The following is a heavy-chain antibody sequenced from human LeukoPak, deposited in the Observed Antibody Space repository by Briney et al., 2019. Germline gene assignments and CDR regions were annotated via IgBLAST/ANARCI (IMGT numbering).Heavy chain of an antibody. CDR2: INTDGSST. CDR1: GFTFSSYW. V-gene: IGHV3-74*01. D-gene: IGHD4-17*01. J-gene: IGHJ3*02. Sequence: GGSLRLSCAASGFTFSSYWMHWVRQAPGKGLVWVSRINTDGSSTSYADSVKGRFTISRDNAKDSLYLQMNSLRAEDTAVYYCARDPPVTTPPNDAFDIWGQGTMVTVSS. CDR3: ARDPPVTTPPNDAFDI.